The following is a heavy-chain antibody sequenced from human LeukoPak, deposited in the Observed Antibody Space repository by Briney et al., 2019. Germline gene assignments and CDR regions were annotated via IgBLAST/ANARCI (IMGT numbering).Heavy chain of an antibody. V-gene: IGHV3-13*01. J-gene: IGHJ3*02. CDR2: VGTGGDT. Sequence: GGSLRLSCSASGFSFRNCDMHWVRQPTGKGLEWVSAVGTGGDTYYAGSVKGRFTVVGENAKNTLYLQMNSLRAGDTAMYYCARRSAAAGIDAFDIWGQGTMVTVSS. CDR1: GFSFRNCD. D-gene: IGHD6-13*01. CDR3: ARRSAAAGIDAFDI.